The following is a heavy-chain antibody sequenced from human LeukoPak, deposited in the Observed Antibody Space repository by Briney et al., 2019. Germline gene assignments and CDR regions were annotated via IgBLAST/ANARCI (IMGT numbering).Heavy chain of an antibody. D-gene: IGHD2-15*01. V-gene: IGHV4-59*08. CDR2: MDFLRIT. CDR1: GGSISNYY. CDR3: ARLNIVVVVADTLGWSAWFDP. J-gene: IGHJ5*02. Sequence: PSETLSLTCTVSGGSISNYYWSWLRRPPGMGLKWIVNMDFLRITNYMPCLKSRVTVSVNASKNQCSVTLSSVSAVDTAVYYCARLNIVVVVADTLGWSAWFDPWGQGPLVTASS.